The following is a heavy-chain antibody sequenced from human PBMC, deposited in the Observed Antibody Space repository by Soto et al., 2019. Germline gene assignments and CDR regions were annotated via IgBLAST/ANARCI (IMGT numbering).Heavy chain of an antibody. V-gene: IGHV3-21*01. CDR2: ISSSSSYI. D-gene: IGHD1-26*01. Sequence: GGSLRLSCAASGFTFSSYSMNWVRQAPGKGLEWVSSISSSSSYIYYADSVKGRFTISRDNAKNSLYLQMNSLRAEDTAVYYCARVLSVGATNDAFDIWGQGTMVTVSS. CDR1: GFTFSSYS. J-gene: IGHJ3*02. CDR3: ARVLSVGATNDAFDI.